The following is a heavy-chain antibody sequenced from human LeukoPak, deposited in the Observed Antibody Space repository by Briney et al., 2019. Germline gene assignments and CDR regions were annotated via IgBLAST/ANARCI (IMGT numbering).Heavy chain of an antibody. D-gene: IGHD5-12*01. Sequence: GGSLRLSCVASGFTFSSYEMNWVRQAPGKGLEWVSYISSSGSIIHYTDSVKGRFTISRDNAKNSLYLQMNSLRTEDTAVYYCATHSGDDSDYWGQGTLVTVSS. CDR2: ISSSGSII. J-gene: IGHJ4*02. V-gene: IGHV3-48*03. CDR3: ATHSGDDSDY. CDR1: GFTFSSYE.